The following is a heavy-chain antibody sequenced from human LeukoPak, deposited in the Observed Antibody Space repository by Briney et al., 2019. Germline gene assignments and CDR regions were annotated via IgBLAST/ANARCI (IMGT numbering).Heavy chain of an antibody. D-gene: IGHD3-9*01. V-gene: IGHV3-30*04. CDR2: ISYDGSNK. Sequence: GGSLRLSCAASGFTFSSYAMHWVRQAPGKGLEWVAVISYDGSNKYYADSVKGRFTISRDNSKNTLYLQMNSLRAEDTAVYYCARAAAETGSFRDNWFDPWGQGTLVTVSS. J-gene: IGHJ5*02. CDR3: ARAAAETGSFRDNWFDP. CDR1: GFTFSSYA.